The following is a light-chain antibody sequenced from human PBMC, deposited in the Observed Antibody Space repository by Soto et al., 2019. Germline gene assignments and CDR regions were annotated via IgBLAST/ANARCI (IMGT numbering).Light chain of an antibody. CDR2: EVS. CDR1: SSDVGGYNY. J-gene: IGLJ1*01. CDR3: SSYAGSNNLV. Sequence: QSALTQPPSASGSPGQSVTISCTGTSSDVGGYNYVSWYQQHPGKAPKLMIYEVSKRPSGVPDRFSGSKSGNTASLTVSGLQAEDEADYYCSSYAGSNNLVFGTGTKVTLL. V-gene: IGLV2-8*01.